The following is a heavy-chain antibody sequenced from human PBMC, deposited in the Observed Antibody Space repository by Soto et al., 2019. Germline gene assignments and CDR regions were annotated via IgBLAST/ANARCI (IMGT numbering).Heavy chain of an antibody. Sequence: NPSETPSLTCTVSGGSINSNNYYWAWIRQPPGKGLAWIASIYYDGSTYYNPSLKSRVTISIDTSKNQFSLRLRSVTAADTAIYYCAKVVVAATRHTDFDSWGQGTLVTVSS. CDR2: IYYDGST. D-gene: IGHD2-15*01. CDR1: GGSINSNNYY. CDR3: AKVVVAATRHTDFDS. J-gene: IGHJ4*02. V-gene: IGHV4-39*05.